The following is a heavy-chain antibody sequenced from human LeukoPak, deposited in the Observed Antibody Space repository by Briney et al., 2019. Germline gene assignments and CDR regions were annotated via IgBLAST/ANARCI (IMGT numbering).Heavy chain of an antibody. D-gene: IGHD3/OR15-3a*01. CDR3: AREFGLITSH. CDR1: GLTFSSYA. Sequence: GGSLRLSCAASGLTFSSYAMSWVRQAPGKGLEWVSSISDNGGSTYSADSVKGRFTISRDNSKNTLYLQMNSLTAEDTAVYYCAREFGLITSHWGQGTLVTVSS. CDR2: ISDNGGST. V-gene: IGHV3-23*01. J-gene: IGHJ1*01.